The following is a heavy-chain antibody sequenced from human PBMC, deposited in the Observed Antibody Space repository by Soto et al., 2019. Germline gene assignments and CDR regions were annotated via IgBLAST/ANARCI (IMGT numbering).Heavy chain of an antibody. Sequence: SETLSLTCPVSGGSISSYDWSWIRQPPGKGLEWIGYIYYSGSTNYKPSLKSRVTISVDTSKNQFSLKLNSMTAADTAVYYCARHNYGSGSTYFDYWGQGTLVTVSS. J-gene: IGHJ4*02. D-gene: IGHD3-10*01. CDR1: GGSISSYD. V-gene: IGHV4-59*08. CDR2: IYYSGST. CDR3: ARHNYGSGSTYFDY.